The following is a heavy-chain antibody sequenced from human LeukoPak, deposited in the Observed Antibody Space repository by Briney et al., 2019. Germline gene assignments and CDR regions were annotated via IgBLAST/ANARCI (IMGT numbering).Heavy chain of an antibody. CDR1: GVTFSDYG. Sequence: PAGSLRLSCAASGVTFSDYGMHWVRQAPGKGLEWVAVIWYDGSNSYYADSVKGRFTISRENSRNTLYLQMNSLRAEDTAVYYCVRELPPVVQYYFDHWGPGTLVTVSS. CDR2: IWYDGSNS. V-gene: IGHV3-33*01. J-gene: IGHJ4*02. D-gene: IGHD2-21*01. CDR3: VRELPPVVQYYFDH.